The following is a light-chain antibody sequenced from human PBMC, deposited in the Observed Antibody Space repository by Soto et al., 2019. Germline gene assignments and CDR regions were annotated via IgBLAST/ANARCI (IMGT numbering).Light chain of an antibody. J-gene: IGKJ1*01. CDR2: GAS. V-gene: IGKV3-20*01. CDR1: QGIGDT. CDR3: QQYGGSPRT. Sequence: EVVMRQSPATLSVSPGEGATLSCRASQGIGDTLAWYQHKPGQTPRLLIYGASSRATGIPDRFSGSGSGTDFTLTISRLEPEDFALYYCQQYGGSPRTFGQGTKVDIK.